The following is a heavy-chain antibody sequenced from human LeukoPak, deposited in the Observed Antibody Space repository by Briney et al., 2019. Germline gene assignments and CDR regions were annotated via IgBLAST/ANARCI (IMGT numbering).Heavy chain of an antibody. J-gene: IGHJ4*02. CDR1: GGSISSYY. CDR2: IYYSGST. Sequence: SETLSLTCTVSGGSISSYYWSWIQQPPGKGLEWIGYIYYSGSTNYNPSLKSRVTISVDTSKNQFSLKLSSVTAADTAVYYCARMGYGDYPDYWGQGTLVTVSS. D-gene: IGHD4-17*01. V-gene: IGHV4-59*01. CDR3: ARMGYGDYPDY.